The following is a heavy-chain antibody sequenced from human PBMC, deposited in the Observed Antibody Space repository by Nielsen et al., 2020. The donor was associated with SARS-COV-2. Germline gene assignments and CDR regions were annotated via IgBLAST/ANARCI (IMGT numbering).Heavy chain of an antibody. V-gene: IGHV3-23*01. Sequence: GESLKISCAASGFTFKNYAMSWVRQAPGKGLEWVSAISGSGEKTYYTDAVKGRFTISRDNSKNTLYLQMNSLRAEDTALYYCAKDEDRWVWGQGTTVTVSS. CDR2: ISGSGEKT. CDR1: GFTFKNYA. J-gene: IGHJ6*02. D-gene: IGHD5-24*01. CDR3: AKDEDRWV.